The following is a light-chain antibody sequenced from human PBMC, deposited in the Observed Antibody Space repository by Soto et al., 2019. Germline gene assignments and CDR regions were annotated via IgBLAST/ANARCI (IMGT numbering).Light chain of an antibody. CDR2: DAS. CDR1: QSVRSN. J-gene: IGKJ3*01. Sequence: EIVSTQSPSSLSLSPGERATLSCRASQSVRSNLAWYQQKPGQAPRLLIYDASSRATGIPARFSGSGSGTDFTLAISSLEPEDFAVYYCQQRSSWPLTFGPGTKVDIK. CDR3: QQRSSWPLT. V-gene: IGKV3-11*01.